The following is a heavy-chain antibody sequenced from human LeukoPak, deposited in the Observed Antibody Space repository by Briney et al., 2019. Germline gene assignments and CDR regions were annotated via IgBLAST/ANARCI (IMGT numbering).Heavy chain of an antibody. D-gene: IGHD3-9*01. Sequence: ASVKVSCKASTYTFTSYGISWVRQAPGQGLEWMGWISAYSGNTNYAQNLQGRVTMTTDTSTSTAYMELRSLRSDDTAVYYCARGTLPWLVDYYYYMDVWGKGTTVTVSS. CDR1: TYTFTSYG. CDR3: ARGTLPWLVDYYYYMDV. J-gene: IGHJ6*03. V-gene: IGHV1-18*01. CDR2: ISAYSGNT.